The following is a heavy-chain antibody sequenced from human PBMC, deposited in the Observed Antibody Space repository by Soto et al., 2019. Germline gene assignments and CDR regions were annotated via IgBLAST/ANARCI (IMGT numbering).Heavy chain of an antibody. V-gene: IGHV3-23*01. Sequence: GGSLRLSCAASGFTFSGYSMNWVRQAPGKGLEWVSGIRRSGTRTDYADSAKGRFTISRDNSKYTLYLQMNSLRAEDTAIYYCARFGSGSDALDSWGQGALVTVSS. J-gene: IGHJ3*02. CDR2: IRRSGTRT. CDR1: GFTFSGYS. D-gene: IGHD3-3*01. CDR3: ARFGSGSDALDS.